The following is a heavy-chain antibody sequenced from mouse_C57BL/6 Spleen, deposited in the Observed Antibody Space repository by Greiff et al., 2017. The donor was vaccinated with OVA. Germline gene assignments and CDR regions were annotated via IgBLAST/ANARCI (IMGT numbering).Heavy chain of an antibody. V-gene: IGHV1-15*01. D-gene: IGHD1-1*01. Sequence: QVQLKQSGAELVRPGASVTLSCKASGYTFTDYEMHWVKQTPVHGLEWIGAIDPETGGTAYNQKFKGKAILTADKSSSTAYMELRSLTSEDSAVYYCTTYGSSWYYFDYWGQGTTLTVSS. CDR1: GYTFTDYE. CDR2: IDPETGGT. J-gene: IGHJ2*01. CDR3: TTYGSSWYYFDY.